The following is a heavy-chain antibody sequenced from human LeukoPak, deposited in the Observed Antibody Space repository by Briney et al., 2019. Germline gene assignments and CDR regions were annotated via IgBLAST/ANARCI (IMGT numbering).Heavy chain of an antibody. CDR2: IYYSGST. J-gene: IGHJ4*02. CDR1: GGSISSSSYY. CDR3: ARDGLPWFGELLQSPLDY. V-gene: IGHV4-39*07. D-gene: IGHD3-10*01. Sequence: SETLSLTCTVSGGSISSSSYYWGWIRQPPGKGLEWIGSIYYSGSTYYNPSLKSRVTISVDTSKNQFSLKLSSVTAADTAVYYCARDGLPWFGELLQSPLDYWGQGTLVTVSS.